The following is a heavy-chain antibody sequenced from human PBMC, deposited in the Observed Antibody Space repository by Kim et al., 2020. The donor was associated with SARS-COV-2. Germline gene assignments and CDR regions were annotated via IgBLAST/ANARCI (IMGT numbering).Heavy chain of an antibody. CDR3: AKASTRWHTFDY. J-gene: IGHJ4*02. Sequence: YYADSVKGRITISRDNSKNTLYLQMNSLRAEDTAVYYCAKASTRWHTFDYWGQGTLVTVSS. D-gene: IGHD4-17*01. V-gene: IGHV3-30*02.